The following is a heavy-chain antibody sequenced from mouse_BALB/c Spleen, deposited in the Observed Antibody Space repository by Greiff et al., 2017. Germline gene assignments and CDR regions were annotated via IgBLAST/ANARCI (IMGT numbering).Heavy chain of an antibody. J-gene: IGHJ4*01. CDR2: ISSGSSTI. V-gene: IGHV5-17*02. CDR1: GFTFSSFG. D-gene: IGHD2-14*01. Sequence: EVHLVESGGGLVQPGGSRKLSCAASGFTFSSFGMHWVRQAPEKGLEWVAYISSGSSTIYYADTVKGRFTISRDNPKNTLFLQMTSLRSEDTAMYYCARYYRYDGNYAMDYWGQGTSVTVSS. CDR3: ARYYRYDGNYAMDY.